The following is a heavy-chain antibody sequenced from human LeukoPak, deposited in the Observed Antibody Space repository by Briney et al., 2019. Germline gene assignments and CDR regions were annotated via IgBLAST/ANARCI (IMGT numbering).Heavy chain of an antibody. V-gene: IGHV4-59*01. D-gene: IGHD3-10*01. J-gene: IGHJ5*02. Sequence: SETLSLTCTVSDGSISSYYWSWIRQPPGKGLEWIGYIYYSGSTNYNPSLKSRVTISVDMSKNQFSLKLSSVTAADTAVYYCARVDYYGSGSSTWGQGTLVTVSS. CDR3: ARVDYYGSGSST. CDR2: IYYSGST. CDR1: DGSISSYY.